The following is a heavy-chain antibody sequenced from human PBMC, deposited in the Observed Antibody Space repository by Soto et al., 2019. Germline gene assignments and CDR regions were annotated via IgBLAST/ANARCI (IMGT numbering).Heavy chain of an antibody. V-gene: IGHV3-53*01. CDR3: ARVVGTKNYSFEY. D-gene: IGHD1-26*01. CDR2: IYSGGST. Sequence: PWVSXRLSCSASGFTVSSNYMMLFRQAPGKGLEWVSVIYSGGSTYYEDSVKGRFTISRDNSKNTLYIQMNSLRAEDTAVYYCARVVGTKNYSFEYWGQGTLVTVSS. J-gene: IGHJ4*02. CDR1: GFTVSSNY.